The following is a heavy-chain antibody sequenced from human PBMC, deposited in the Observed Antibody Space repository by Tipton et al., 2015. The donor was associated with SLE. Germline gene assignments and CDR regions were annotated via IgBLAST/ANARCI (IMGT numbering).Heavy chain of an antibody. V-gene: IGHV1-18*01. D-gene: IGHD5-24*01. CDR3: ARGVEMATRGLEY. Sequence: QSGAEVKKPGASVKVSCKASGYNFISYGISWVRQAPGQGLEWVGWISVYNGYTNYAQKVQDRVAMTTETTTRTVYMELRNLTSDDTAVYYCARGVEMATRGLEYWGQGTLVTVSS. J-gene: IGHJ4*02. CDR1: GYNFISYG. CDR2: ISVYNGYT.